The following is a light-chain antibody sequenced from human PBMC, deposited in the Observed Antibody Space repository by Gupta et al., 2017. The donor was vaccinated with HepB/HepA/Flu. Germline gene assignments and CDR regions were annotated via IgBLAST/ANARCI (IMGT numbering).Light chain of an antibody. CDR3: QHRDHWPPDAT. Sequence: EIVLTQSPATLSLSPGERATLSCRASQSVRSNLAWYQQKPGQAPRLLIYDASNRATDIPGRFSGSGSGTDFTLTISSLEPEDFAVYYCQHRDHWPPDATFGQGTRLEIK. V-gene: IGKV3-11*01. CDR1: QSVRSN. CDR2: DAS. J-gene: IGKJ5*01.